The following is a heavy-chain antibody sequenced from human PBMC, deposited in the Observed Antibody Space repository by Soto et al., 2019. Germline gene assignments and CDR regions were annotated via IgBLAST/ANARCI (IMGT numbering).Heavy chain of an antibody. D-gene: IGHD6-6*01. CDR1: GFTFRDYD. J-gene: IGHJ5*02. CDR3: ARKGPRAARPNH. V-gene: IGHV3-11*01. CDR2: ISSTGTAT. Sequence: QVQLVESGGGLVRPGGSLRLSCAASGFTFRDYDMSWIRQAPGKGLEWVSCISSTGTATYYADSVKGRFTISRDNAKNRLYAKMNGLRVEDTAVYYCARKGPRAARPNHWGQGTLVTVSS.